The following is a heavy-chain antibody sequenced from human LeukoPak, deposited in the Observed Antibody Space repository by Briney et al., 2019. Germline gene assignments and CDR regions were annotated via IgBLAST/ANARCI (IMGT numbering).Heavy chain of an antibody. CDR1: GGSISSGDYY. CDR3: ARDSQADYGDYDYYYYGMDV. J-gene: IGHJ6*02. Sequence: SETLSLTCTVSGGSISSGDYYWSWIRQPQGKGLEWIVYIYYSGSTYYNPSLKSRVTISVDTSKNQFSLKLSSVTAADTAVYYCARDSQADYGDYDYYYYGMDVWGQGTTVTVSS. D-gene: IGHD4-17*01. CDR2: IYYSGST. V-gene: IGHV4-30-4*01.